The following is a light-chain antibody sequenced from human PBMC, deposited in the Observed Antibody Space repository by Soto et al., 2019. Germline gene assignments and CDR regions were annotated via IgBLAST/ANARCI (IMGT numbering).Light chain of an antibody. Sequence: QSALTQPRSVSGSPGQSVTISCTGTSSDVGGYNYVSWYQQHPGKAPKLMIYDVNKRPSGVPDRFSGSKSGNTASLTISGLQGEDEAEYFFRSYGGSHPVVFRGGTKLTVL. J-gene: IGLJ2*01. CDR1: SSDVGGYNY. CDR2: DVN. CDR3: RSYGGSHPVV. V-gene: IGLV2-11*01.